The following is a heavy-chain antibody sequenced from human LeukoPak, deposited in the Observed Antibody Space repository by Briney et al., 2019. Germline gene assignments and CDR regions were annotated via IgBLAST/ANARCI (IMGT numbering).Heavy chain of an antibody. V-gene: IGHV4-4*07. Sequence: RASETLSLTCTVSGDSISSYYWSWIRRPAGKGVEGIGRIYSSGSINYNTSLKSRVTMSIDTSNTQLSLKLGSVPAADTAVYYCARGSPGYGSGSYHFDYWGQGSLVTVSS. J-gene: IGHJ4*02. CDR2: IYSSGSI. D-gene: IGHD3-10*01. CDR1: GDSISSYY. CDR3: ARGSPGYGSGSYHFDY.